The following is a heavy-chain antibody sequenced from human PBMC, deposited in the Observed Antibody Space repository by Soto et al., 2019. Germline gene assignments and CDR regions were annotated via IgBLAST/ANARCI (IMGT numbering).Heavy chain of an antibody. CDR3: AKGVLETYYYDSSGYYYQFKGYYYGMDV. CDR1: GFTFSSYG. D-gene: IGHD3-22*01. J-gene: IGHJ6*02. V-gene: IGHV3-30*18. Sequence: GGCLRLSCAASGFTFSSYGMHWVRQAPGKGLEWGAVISYDGSNKYYADFGNGRCTTSRDNSKNTLYLQMNSLRAEDTAVYYCAKGVLETYYYDSSGYYYQFKGYYYGMDVWGQGTTVTVSS. CDR2: ISYDGSNK.